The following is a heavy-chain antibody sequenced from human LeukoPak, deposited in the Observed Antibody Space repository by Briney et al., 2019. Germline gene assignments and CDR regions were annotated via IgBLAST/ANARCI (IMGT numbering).Heavy chain of an antibody. CDR3: ATDPASLVVVAAS. CDR2: FDPEDGET. CDR1: GYTLTGLS. Sequence: APVKVSCKVSGYTLTGLSMHWVRQAPGKGLEWMGGFDPEDGETIYAQKFQGRVTMTEDTSTDTAYMELSSLRSEDTAVYYCATDPASLVVVAASWGQGTLVTVSS. J-gene: IGHJ4*02. D-gene: IGHD2-15*01. V-gene: IGHV1-24*01.